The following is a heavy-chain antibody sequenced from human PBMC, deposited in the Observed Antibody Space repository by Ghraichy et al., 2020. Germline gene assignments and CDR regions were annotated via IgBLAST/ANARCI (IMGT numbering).Heavy chain of an antibody. V-gene: IGHV4-31*03. CDR3: ASWQTAMGN. J-gene: IGHJ4*02. CDR1: GVSISSGGFY. Sequence: SETLSLTCTVSGVSISSGGFYWSWVRQRPGKGLEWIGYIFYSGSKYYNPSLKTRLTLSVDTSKNQFSLKLSSVTAADTAVYFCASWQTAMGNWGQGTLVTVSS. D-gene: IGHD2-2*01. CDR2: IFYSGSK.